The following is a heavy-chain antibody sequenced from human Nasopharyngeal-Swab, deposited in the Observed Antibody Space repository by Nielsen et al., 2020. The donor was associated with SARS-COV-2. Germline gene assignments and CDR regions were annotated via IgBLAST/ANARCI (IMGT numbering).Heavy chain of an antibody. V-gene: IGHV3-7*01. Sequence: GESLKISCAASGLTFTNSWMSWVRQAPGKGLEWVANIKQDGSDKYYVDSVKGRFTISRDNAKNSLYLQMNSLRAEDTAVYYCARDHGGGTIAEALGPFYYYYYMDVWGKGTTVTVSS. CDR3: ARDHGGGTIAEALGPFYYYYYMDV. J-gene: IGHJ6*03. D-gene: IGHD6-19*01. CDR2: IKQDGSDK. CDR1: GLTFTNSW.